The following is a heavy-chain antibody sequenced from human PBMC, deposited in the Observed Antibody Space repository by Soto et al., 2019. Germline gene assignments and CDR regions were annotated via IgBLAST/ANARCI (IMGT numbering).Heavy chain of an antibody. CDR2: IYPGDSDA. V-gene: IGHV5-51*01. J-gene: IGHJ6*02. CDR1: GYSFTSYW. Sequence: GESLKISCKGSGYSFTSYWIGWVRQMPGKGLEWMGIIYPGDSDARYSPSFEGQVAISVDKSTSTAYLQWSSLKASDTAMYYCATDTARTYYYYGMDVWGQGTTVTVSS. CDR3: ATDTARTYYYYGMDV. D-gene: IGHD5-18*01.